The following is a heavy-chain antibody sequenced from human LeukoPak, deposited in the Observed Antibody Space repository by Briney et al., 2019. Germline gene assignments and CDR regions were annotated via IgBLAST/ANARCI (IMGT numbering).Heavy chain of an antibody. Sequence: LRLSCAASGFTFNSYAMHWVRQAPGKGLEWVAVISYDGSNKYYADSVKGRFTISRDNSKNTLYLQMNSLRAEDTAVYYCARLGIQLWSPADYWGQGTLVTVSS. CDR3: ARLGIQLWSPADY. D-gene: IGHD5-18*01. V-gene: IGHV3-30-3*01. CDR2: ISYDGSNK. CDR1: GFTFNSYA. J-gene: IGHJ4*02.